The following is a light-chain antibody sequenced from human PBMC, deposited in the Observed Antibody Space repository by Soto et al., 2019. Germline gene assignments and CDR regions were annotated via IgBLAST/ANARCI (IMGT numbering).Light chain of an antibody. CDR3: QQSSNWPRT. V-gene: IGKV3-15*01. Sequence: EIVMTQSPATLSVSPGERVTLSCRASQFIINSLSWYQQRPGQPPRLLIYGASTRAAGISARFSGSGSGTEFTLTISSLQSEDFAVYYCQQSSNWPRTFGQGTKVDIK. J-gene: IGKJ1*01. CDR1: QFIINS. CDR2: GAS.